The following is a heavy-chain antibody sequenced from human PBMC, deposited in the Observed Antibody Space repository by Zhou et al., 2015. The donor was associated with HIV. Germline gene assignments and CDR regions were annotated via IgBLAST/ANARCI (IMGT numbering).Heavy chain of an antibody. CDR3: ASNWYDSSGEFFDY. V-gene: IGHV1-18*01. CDR2: ISAYNGNT. CDR1: GYTFGSYG. J-gene: IGHJ4*02. D-gene: IGHD3-22*01. Sequence: QVQLVQSGREVKKPGASVKVSCKASGYTFGSYGINWVRQAPGQGLEWMGWISAYNGNTNYAQRFRGRVTMTTDTSASTAFMELRSLRSDDTAVYYCASNWYDSSGEFFDYWGQGSLVIVSS.